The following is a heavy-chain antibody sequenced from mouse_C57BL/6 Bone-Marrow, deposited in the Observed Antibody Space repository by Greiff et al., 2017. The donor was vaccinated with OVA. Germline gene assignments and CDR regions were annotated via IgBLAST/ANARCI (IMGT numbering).Heavy chain of an antibody. J-gene: IGHJ1*03. Sequence: QVQLQQPGAELVKPGASVKLSCKASGYTFTSYWMHWVKQRPGKGLEWIGMIHPNSGSTNYNEKFKSKATMTVDKTASTAYMQLRSLTSEDSAVYYCARRGIVTCHFDVWGTGTTVTVSS. V-gene: IGHV1-64*01. CDR2: IHPNSGST. CDR1: GYTFTSYW. CDR3: ARRGIVTCHFDV. D-gene: IGHD2-5*01.